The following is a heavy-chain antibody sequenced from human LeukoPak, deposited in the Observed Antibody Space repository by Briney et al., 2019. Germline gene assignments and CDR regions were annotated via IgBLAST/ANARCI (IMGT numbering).Heavy chain of an antibody. CDR3: ARDLSGVTGYTYGRGIDY. V-gene: IGHV3-7*01. CDR2: IKKDGSEK. CDR1: GFTFSSYW. D-gene: IGHD5-18*01. J-gene: IGHJ4*02. Sequence: SGGSLRLSCAASGFTFSSYWMSWVRQAPGKGLEWVANIKKDGSEKYYVDSVKGRFTISRDNAKTSLYLQMNSLRAEDTAVYYCARDLSGVTGYTYGRGIDYWGQGTLVTVSS.